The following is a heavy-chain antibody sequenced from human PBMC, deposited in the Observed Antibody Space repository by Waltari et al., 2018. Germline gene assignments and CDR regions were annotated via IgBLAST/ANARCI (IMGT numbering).Heavy chain of an antibody. V-gene: IGHV1-69*01. J-gene: IGHJ4*02. D-gene: IGHD3-22*01. Sequence: QVQLVQSGAEVKKPGSSVKVSCTASGGTFSSYAISWVRQAPGQGLEWMGGISPSVGKANYAQKFQGRVTSTADESTSTAYMELSSLRSEDTGVYYCAKDPGVIVVIPQAWDDYWGQGTLVTVSS. CDR2: ISPSVGKA. CDR3: AKDPGVIVVIPQAWDDY. CDR1: GGTFSSYA.